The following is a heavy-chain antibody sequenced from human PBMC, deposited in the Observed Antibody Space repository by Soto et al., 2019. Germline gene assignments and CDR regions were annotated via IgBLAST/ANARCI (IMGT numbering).Heavy chain of an antibody. CDR3: VRLIGNSWLDF. CDR2: TYYRYKWYN. J-gene: IGHJ5*01. Sequence: PSQTLPLPCDISGDRVSSSSVTWNWTRTSPSRGLEWLGRTYYRYKWYNDYAESVKSRITIKPDTSKNQFSLHLNSVTPEDTAVYYCVRLIGNSWLDFWGQGTLVTVSS. CDR1: GDRVSSSSVT. V-gene: IGHV6-1*01. D-gene: IGHD1-26*01.